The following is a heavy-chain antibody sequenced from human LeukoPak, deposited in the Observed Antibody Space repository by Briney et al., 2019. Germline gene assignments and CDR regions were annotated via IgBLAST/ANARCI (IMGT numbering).Heavy chain of an antibody. CDR2: INHSGST. CDR3: ARDRYSSGWYGLHVFDY. V-gene: IGHV4-34*01. CDR1: GGSFSGYY. J-gene: IGHJ4*02. D-gene: IGHD6-19*01. Sequence: SETLSLTCAVYGGSFSGYYWSWIRQPPGKGLEWIGEINHSGSTNYNPSLKSRVTISVDTSKNQFSLKLSSVTAADTAVYYCARDRYSSGWYGLHVFDYWGQGTLVTVSS.